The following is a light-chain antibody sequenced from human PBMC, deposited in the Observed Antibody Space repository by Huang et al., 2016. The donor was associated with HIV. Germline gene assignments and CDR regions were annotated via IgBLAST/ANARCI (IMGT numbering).Light chain of an antibody. J-gene: IGKJ5*01. V-gene: IGKV3-15*01. CDR1: DRVSIN. CDR3: QQYDNWPLT. CDR2: CAA. Sequence: STRAVPPGERDTRADRARDRVSINLAWYQQNPGQAPRLLVHCAATRATGIPARFSGSGSGTEFTLAISSLQSEDSGVYFCQQYDNWPLTFGQGTRLEIK.